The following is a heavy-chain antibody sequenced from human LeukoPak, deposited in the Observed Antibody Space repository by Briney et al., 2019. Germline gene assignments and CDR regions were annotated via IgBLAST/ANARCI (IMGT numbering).Heavy chain of an antibody. CDR3: AKAANYYDSSGYYDAFDI. Sequence: GGSLRLSCEASGFTFRSHGMHWVRQAPGKGLEWVAFIRYDGSNKYYADSVKGRFTISRDNSKNTLYLQMNSLRAEDTAVYYCAKAANYYDSSGYYDAFDIWGQGTMVTVSS. V-gene: IGHV3-30*02. J-gene: IGHJ3*02. CDR2: IRYDGSNK. D-gene: IGHD3-22*01. CDR1: GFTFRSHG.